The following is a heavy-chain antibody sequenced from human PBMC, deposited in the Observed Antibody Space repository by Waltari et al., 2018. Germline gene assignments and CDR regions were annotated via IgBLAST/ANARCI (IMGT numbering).Heavy chain of an antibody. CDR1: GGSISSYY. Sequence: QVQLQESGPGLVKPSETLSLTCTVSGGSISSYYWSWIRQPAGKGLEWIGRIYTSGSTHYNPYPKSRVTMSVDTSKNQFSLKLSAVTAADTAVYHCARVAWSGYRPYYYYYVDVWGKGTTVTVSS. J-gene: IGHJ6*03. V-gene: IGHV4-4*07. D-gene: IGHD3-3*01. CDR3: ARVAWSGYRPYYYYYVDV. CDR2: IYTSGST.